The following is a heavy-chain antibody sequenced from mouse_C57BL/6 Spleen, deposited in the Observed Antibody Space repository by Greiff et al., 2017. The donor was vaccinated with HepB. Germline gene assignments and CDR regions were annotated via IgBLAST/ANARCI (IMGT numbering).Heavy chain of an antibody. D-gene: IGHD1-1*02. Sequence: QVHVKQPGAELVKPGASVKLSCKASGYTFTSYWMHWVKQRPGQGLEWIGMIHPNSGSTNYNEKFKSKATLTVDKSSSTAYMKLSSLTSEDSAVYYCARRGDGRYDYWGQGTTLTVSS. J-gene: IGHJ2*01. V-gene: IGHV1-64*01. CDR1: GYTFTSYW. CDR3: ARRGDGRYDY. CDR2: IHPNSGST.